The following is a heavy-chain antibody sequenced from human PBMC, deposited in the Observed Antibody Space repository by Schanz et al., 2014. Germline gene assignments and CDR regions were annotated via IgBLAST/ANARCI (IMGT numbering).Heavy chain of an antibody. J-gene: IGHJ3*02. CDR3: ARGIITMVRGGDVGAFDM. V-gene: IGHV3-74*02. CDR1: GFTFSTYW. D-gene: IGHD3-10*01. CDR2: INSDGTTT. Sequence: VQLVESGGGVVQPGRSLRLSCATSGFTFSTYWMHWVRQAPGKGLAWVSHINSDGTTTTYADSVKGRFTISRDNPKNTLYLQMNSLRAEDTAVYYCARGIITMVRGGDVGAFDMWGQGTMXTVSS.